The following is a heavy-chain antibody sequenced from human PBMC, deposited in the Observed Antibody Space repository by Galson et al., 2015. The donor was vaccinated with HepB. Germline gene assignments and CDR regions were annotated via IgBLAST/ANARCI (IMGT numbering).Heavy chain of an antibody. CDR2: IIPIFGTA. D-gene: IGHD6-13*01. Sequence: SVKVSCKASGGTFSSYAISWVRQAPGQGLEWMGGIIPIFGTANYAQKFQGRVTITADESTSTAYMELSSLRSEDTAVYYCARASEVTGVGPHIAAAVNYYYYMDVWGKGTTVTVSS. V-gene: IGHV1-69*13. CDR3: ARASEVTGVGPHIAAAVNYYYYMDV. CDR1: GGTFSSYA. J-gene: IGHJ6*03.